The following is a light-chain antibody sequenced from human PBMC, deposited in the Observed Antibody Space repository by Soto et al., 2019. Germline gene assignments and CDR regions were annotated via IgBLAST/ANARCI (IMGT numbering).Light chain of an antibody. CDR3: SSYTTSNTRQIV. V-gene: IGLV2-14*03. CDR2: DVS. J-gene: IGLJ1*01. CDR1: SSDVVGYNY. Sequence: QSVLTQPASVSGSPGQSITISCTGTSSDVVGYNYASWYQHHPGKAPKLMIFDVSNRPSGVSNRFSGSKSGNTASLTISGLQPEDEADYYCSSYTTSNTRQIVFGTGTKVTVL.